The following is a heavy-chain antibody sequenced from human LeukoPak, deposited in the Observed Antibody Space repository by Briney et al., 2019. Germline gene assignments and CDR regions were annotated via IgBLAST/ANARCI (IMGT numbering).Heavy chain of an antibody. D-gene: IGHD4-17*01. CDR3: ARDGGATYGDFGDYCYYGMDV. CDR2: IYYSGST. CDR1: GGSISSGGYY. V-gene: IGHV4-31*03. J-gene: IGHJ6*02. Sequence: SETLSLTCTVSGGSISSGGYYWSWIRQHPGKGLEWIGYIYYSGSTYYNPSLKSRVTISVDTSKNQFSLKLSSVTAADTAVYYCARDGGATYGDFGDYCYYGMDVWGQGTTVTVSS.